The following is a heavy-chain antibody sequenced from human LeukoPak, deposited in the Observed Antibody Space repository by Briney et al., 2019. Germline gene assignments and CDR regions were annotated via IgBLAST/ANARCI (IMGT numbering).Heavy chain of an antibody. CDR3: ARIITMVRGVIRGSDP. Sequence: GASVKVSCKASGGTFSSYAISWVRQAPGQGLEWMGGIIPIFGTANYAQKFQGRVTITTDESTSTAYMELRSLRSDDTAVYYCARIITMVRGVIRGSDPWDQGTLVTVSS. D-gene: IGHD3-10*01. CDR1: GGTFSSYA. CDR2: IIPIFGTA. J-gene: IGHJ5*02. V-gene: IGHV1-69*05.